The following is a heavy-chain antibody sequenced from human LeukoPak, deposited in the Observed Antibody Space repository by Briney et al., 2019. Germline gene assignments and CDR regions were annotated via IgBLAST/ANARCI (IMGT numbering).Heavy chain of an antibody. J-gene: IGHJ4*02. D-gene: IGHD3-22*01. CDR3: AKAGDQLYDSSGYYN. V-gene: IGHV3-23*01. CDR1: GFTFSSYW. CDR2: ISGSGGST. Sequence: PGGSLRLSCAASGFTFSSYWMSWVRQAPGKGLEWVSAISGSGGSTYYADSVKGRFTISRDNSKNTLYLQMNSLRAEDTAVYYCAKAGDQLYDSSGYYNWGQGTLVTVSS.